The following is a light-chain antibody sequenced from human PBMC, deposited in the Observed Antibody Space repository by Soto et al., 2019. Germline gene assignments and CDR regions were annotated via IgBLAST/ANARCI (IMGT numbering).Light chain of an antibody. CDR3: QQSYSTPWT. Sequence: DIQMTQSTSSLSASVGDRVTITCRASQSISSYLNWYQQKPGKAPKLLIYTASSLQSGVPSRFSGSGSGTDFTLTISSLQPEDFATYFCQQSYSTPWTFGQGTKVEI. J-gene: IGKJ1*01. V-gene: IGKV1-39*01. CDR1: QSISSY. CDR2: TAS.